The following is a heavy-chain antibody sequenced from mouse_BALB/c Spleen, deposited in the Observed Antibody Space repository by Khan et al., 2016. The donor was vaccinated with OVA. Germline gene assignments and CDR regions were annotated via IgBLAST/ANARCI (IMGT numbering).Heavy chain of an antibody. CDR3: TSVGYGGLAY. D-gene: IGHD1-1*02. J-gene: IGHJ3*01. V-gene: IGHV5-4*02. CDR2: ISDGGSYT. CDR1: GFTFSDYY. Sequence: EVKLVESGGGLVKPGGSLKLSCAVSGFTFSDYYMYWVRQPPEKRLEWVATISDGGSYTNYPDSVKGRFSISRDNAKNHMYLQLGSMKSEDTAMYYCTSVGYGGLAYWGQGTLVNVSA.